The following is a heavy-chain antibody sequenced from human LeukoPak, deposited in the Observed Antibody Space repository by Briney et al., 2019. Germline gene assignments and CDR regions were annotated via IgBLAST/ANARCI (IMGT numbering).Heavy chain of an antibody. CDR3: AKTGYYDFWSGYYDY. Sequence: GRSLRLSCAASGFTFSSYGMHWVRQAPGKGLEWVAVISYDGSNEYYADSVKGRSTISRDNSKNTLYLQMNSLRAEDTAVYYCAKTGYYDFWSGYYDYWGQGTLVTVSS. CDR2: ISYDGSNE. J-gene: IGHJ4*02. D-gene: IGHD3-3*01. V-gene: IGHV3-30*18. CDR1: GFTFSSYG.